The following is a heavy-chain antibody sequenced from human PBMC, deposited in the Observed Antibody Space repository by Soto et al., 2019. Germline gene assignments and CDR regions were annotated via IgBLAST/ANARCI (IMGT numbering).Heavy chain of an antibody. CDR2: IYHSGST. CDR3: ARGGDGYGLTQVPCSFDC. Sequence: QLQLQESGSGLVKPSQTLSLTCAVSGGSISSGGYSWSWIRQPPGKGLEWIGYIYHSGSTYYNPSLKSRVTISVDRSKNKYSLQLISVAAADTAVYYCARGGDGYGLTQVPCSFDCWGQGNLVTVCS. D-gene: IGHD5-12*01. V-gene: IGHV4-30-2*01. J-gene: IGHJ4*02. CDR1: GGSISSGGYS.